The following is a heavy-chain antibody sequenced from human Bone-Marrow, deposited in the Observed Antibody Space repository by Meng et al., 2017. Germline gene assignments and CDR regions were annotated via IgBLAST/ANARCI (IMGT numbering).Heavy chain of an antibody. Sequence: GESLKISCAASGFTFSSYEMNWVRQAPGKGLEWVSYISSSGSTIYYADSVKGRFTISRDNAKNSLYLQMNSLRAEDTAVYYCAKDSGIAAAGNGVDYWGQGTLVTVSS. V-gene: IGHV3-48*03. CDR1: GFTFSSYE. J-gene: IGHJ4*02. D-gene: IGHD6-13*01. CDR2: ISSSGSTI. CDR3: AKDSGIAAAGNGVDY.